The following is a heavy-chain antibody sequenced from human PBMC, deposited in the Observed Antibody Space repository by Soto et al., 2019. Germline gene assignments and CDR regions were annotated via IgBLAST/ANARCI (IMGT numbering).Heavy chain of an antibody. CDR2: ISAYNGNT. V-gene: IGHV1-18*01. CDR3: ARDSPPIAS. Sequence: QVQLVQSGAEVKKPGASVKVSCKASGYTFTTYAISWVRQAPGQGLEWMGWISAYNGNTNYAQKLQGRVTMTTDTSPGTAYMELRSVRCDDTAVYYCARDSPPIASWGQGTLVTVSS. J-gene: IGHJ5*02. CDR1: GYTFTTYA. D-gene: IGHD3-3*02.